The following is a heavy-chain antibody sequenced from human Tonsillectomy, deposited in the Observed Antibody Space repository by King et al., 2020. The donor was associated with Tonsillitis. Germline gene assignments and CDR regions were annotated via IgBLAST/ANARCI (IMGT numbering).Heavy chain of an antibody. D-gene: IGHD3-16*01. CDR1: GFTFSRYG. CDR2: IFSDGSNK. V-gene: IGHV3-30*02. J-gene: IGHJ4*02. Sequence: VQLVQSGGGVVQPGGSLRLSCAASGFTFSRYGMHWVRQAPGKGLEWVAFIFSDGSNKYYVDSVKGRFTISRDNSQNTLYMQMNSLRPEDTAVYYCVRDGDYASGWGFDYWGQGTLVTVSS. CDR3: VRDGDYASGWGFDY.